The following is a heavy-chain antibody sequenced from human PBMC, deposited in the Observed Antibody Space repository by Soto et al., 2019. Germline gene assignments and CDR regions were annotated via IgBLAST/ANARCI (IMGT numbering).Heavy chain of an antibody. J-gene: IGHJ6*02. D-gene: IGHD3-16*01. CDR2: ISSSGSTI. CDR1: GFTFSDYY. Sequence: QVQLVESGGGLVKPGGSLRLSRAASGFTFSDYYMSWIRQAPGKGLEWVSYISSSGSTIYYADSVKGRFTISRDNAKNSLYLQMNSLRTEDTAVYYCARVEGEGYRDYYYGMDVWCQGTTVTVSS. V-gene: IGHV3-11*01. CDR3: ARVEGEGYRDYYYGMDV.